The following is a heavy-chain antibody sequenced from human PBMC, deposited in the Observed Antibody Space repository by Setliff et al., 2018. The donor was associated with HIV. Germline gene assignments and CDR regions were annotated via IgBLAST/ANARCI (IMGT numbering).Heavy chain of an antibody. V-gene: IGHV2-26*01. CDR3: ARMLIAVAGNYYYYMDV. Sequence: SGPTLVNPTETLTLTCNVSGFSLSNARMGVSWIRQPPGKALEWLARILSNDEKSYSTSLKSRLTISKDTSKSQVVLTMTKMDPVDTATYYCARMLIAVAGNYYYYMDVWGKGTTVTVSS. J-gene: IGHJ6*03. D-gene: IGHD6-19*01. CDR1: GFSLSNARMG. CDR2: ILSNDEK.